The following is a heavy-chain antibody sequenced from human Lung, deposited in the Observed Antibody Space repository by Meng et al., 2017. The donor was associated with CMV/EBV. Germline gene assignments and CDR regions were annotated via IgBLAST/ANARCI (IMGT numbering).Heavy chain of an antibody. D-gene: IGHD2-15*01. J-gene: IGHJ4*02. V-gene: IGHV1-2*02. Sequence: ASXXLSXKARGYRLTDHYFHWVRQAHGQGLEWMGWINPNSGGTIYAQKFQGRVTMTRETSISTAYMELSRLRSDDTAVYYSARDGGGLYYFDYWDQGTGVTVYS. CDR1: GYRLTDHY. CDR2: INPNSGGT. CDR3: ARDGGGLYYFDY.